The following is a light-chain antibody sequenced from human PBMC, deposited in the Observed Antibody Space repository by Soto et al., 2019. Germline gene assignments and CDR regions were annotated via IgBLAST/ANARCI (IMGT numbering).Light chain of an antibody. Sequence: QSVLTQPPSVSAAPGQKVTISCSGSSSNIGNNYVSWYQQLPGTAPKVLIYDNNKRPSGIPDRFTGSKSGTSATLGITGLQTGDEADYYCGTWDSSLSRGVFGGGTKLTVL. CDR1: SSNIGNNY. CDR2: DNN. J-gene: IGLJ3*02. V-gene: IGLV1-51*01. CDR3: GTWDSSLSRGV.